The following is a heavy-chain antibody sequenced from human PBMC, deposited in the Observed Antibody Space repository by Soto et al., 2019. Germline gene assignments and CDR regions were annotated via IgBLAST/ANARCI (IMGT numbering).Heavy chain of an antibody. CDR1: GFTFSNAW. J-gene: IGHJ4*02. CDR3: TTDTTYYDSSGYYYMAPRYYFDY. CDR2: IKSKDDGGTT. Sequence: PGGSLRLSCAASGFTFSNAWMNWVRQAPGKGLEWVGRIKSKDDGGTTDYAAPVKGRFTISRDDSKTTLYLQMNSLKTEDTAVYYCTTDTTYYDSSGYYYMAPRYYFDYWGQGTLVAVSS. V-gene: IGHV3-15*07. D-gene: IGHD3-22*01.